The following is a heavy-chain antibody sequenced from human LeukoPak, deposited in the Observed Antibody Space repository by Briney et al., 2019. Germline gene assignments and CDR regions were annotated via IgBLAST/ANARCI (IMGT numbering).Heavy chain of an antibody. CDR1: GYDFTTFW. J-gene: IGHJ4*02. Sequence: GESLRISCEASGYDFTTFWIGWVRQMPGRGLEWMGIIYPDDSDTRYSPSFQGQVTISADKSINTAFLQWSSLKASDSATYFCARHTPQPNVDARIPREGPDYWGQGTLVTVSS. D-gene: IGHD2-15*01. V-gene: IGHV5-51*01. CDR2: IYPDDSDT. CDR3: ARHTPQPNVDARIPREGPDY.